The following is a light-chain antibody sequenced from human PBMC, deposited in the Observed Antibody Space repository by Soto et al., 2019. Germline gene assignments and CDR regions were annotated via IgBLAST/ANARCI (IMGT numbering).Light chain of an antibody. J-gene: IGLJ1*01. V-gene: IGLV1-44*01. Sequence: QSVLTQPPSASGTPGQRVAISCSGSSSNIGSNTVNWYQQLPGTAPKLLIYSENQRPSGVPDRFSGSRSGTSASLAISGLQSDDEADYYCATWDDRLNGYVFGTGTKLNVL. CDR2: SEN. CDR3: ATWDDRLNGYV. CDR1: SSNIGSNT.